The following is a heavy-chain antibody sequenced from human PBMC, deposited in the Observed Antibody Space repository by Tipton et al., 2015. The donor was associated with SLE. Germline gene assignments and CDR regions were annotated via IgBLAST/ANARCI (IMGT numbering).Heavy chain of an antibody. CDR2: ITNSGGVT. V-gene: IGHV3-23*01. J-gene: IGHJ5*02. CDR3: AKGGLRDSFDP. Sequence: GSLRLSCAASGFSFSSYTMSWLRQTPGKGLEWVSAITNSGGVTNYAESVKGRFTISRDNSKNTLYLQMNSLGAEDTAIYYCAKGGLRDSFDPWGQGTLVTVSS. CDR1: GFSFSSYT. D-gene: IGHD5-12*01.